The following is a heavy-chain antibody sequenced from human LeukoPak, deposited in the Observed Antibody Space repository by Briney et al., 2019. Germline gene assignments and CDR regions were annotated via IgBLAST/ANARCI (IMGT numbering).Heavy chain of an antibody. Sequence: GGSLRLSCAASGFTFSIYAMNWVRQAPGKGLEWVSGISGSGGSTYYADSVKGRFTISRDNSKNTLYLQVNSLRAEDTAVYHCAKGRKSYYYGMDVWGQGTTVTVSS. CDR1: GFTFSIYA. V-gene: IGHV3-23*01. CDR3: AKGRKSYYYGMDV. J-gene: IGHJ6*02. CDR2: ISGSGGST.